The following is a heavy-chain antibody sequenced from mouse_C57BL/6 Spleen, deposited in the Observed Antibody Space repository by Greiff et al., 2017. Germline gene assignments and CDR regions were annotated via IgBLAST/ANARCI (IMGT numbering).Heavy chain of an antibody. D-gene: IGHD2-3*01. CDR1: GYTFTSYW. CDR3: ARGGGWLLYFDY. J-gene: IGHJ2*01. Sequence: QVQLQQPGAELVRPGSSVKLSCKASGYTFTSYWMDWVKQRPGQGLEWIGNIYPSDSETHYNQKFKDKATLTVDTASSTAYMQLSSLTSEDSAVYYCARGGGWLLYFDYWGQGTTLTVSS. V-gene: IGHV1-61*01. CDR2: IYPSDSET.